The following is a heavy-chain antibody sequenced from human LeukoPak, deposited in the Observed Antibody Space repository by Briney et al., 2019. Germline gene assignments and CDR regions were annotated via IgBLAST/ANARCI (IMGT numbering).Heavy chain of an antibody. J-gene: IGHJ6*02. CDR3: TREAGDPSYGMDV. D-gene: IGHD3-10*01. CDR1: GFTFSNFE. V-gene: IGHV3-48*03. CDR2: ITTDSSSK. Sequence: QPGGSLRLSCAASGFTFSNFEMNWVRRAPGKGLERVSHITTDSSSKKYTDSVKGRFTISRDNAKNSLYLQMNSLRAEDTALYYCTREAGDPSYGMDVWGQGTSVTVSS.